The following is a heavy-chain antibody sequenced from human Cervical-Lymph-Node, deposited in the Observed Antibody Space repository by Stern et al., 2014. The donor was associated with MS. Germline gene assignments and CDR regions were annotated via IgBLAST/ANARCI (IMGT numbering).Heavy chain of an antibody. CDR1: GGTFSNFA. Sequence: QVQLVQSGAEVKKPGSSVKVSCKASGGTFSNFAIIWVRQAPGQGFEWMGGIIPFLPTTNRAQKFQGRVTITADESTATAYLEVSSLTNEDTAVYPTTAGLFTVWGQGTLVTVFS. D-gene: IGHD3/OR15-3a*01. V-gene: IGHV1-69*01. CDR2: IIPFLPTT. J-gene: IGHJ4*02. CDR3: TAGLFTV.